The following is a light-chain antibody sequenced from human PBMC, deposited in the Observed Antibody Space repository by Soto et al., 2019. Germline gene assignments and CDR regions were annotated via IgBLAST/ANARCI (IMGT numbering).Light chain of an antibody. CDR2: QTS. V-gene: IGKV1-5*03. Sequence: IRMTQCASSLCASRGDRVTIACRSSHRLNTYLAWYQQKPGKAPNLLIYQTSNLESGVPSRFSGTGSGTEFTLTITSLQPDDFATYYCQQYKRYSKTFGQGTKV. J-gene: IGKJ1*01. CDR3: QQYKRYSKT. CDR1: HRLNTY.